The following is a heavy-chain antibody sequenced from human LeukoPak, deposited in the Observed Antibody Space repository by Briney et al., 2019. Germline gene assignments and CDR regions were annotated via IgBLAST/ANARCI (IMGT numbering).Heavy chain of an antibody. CDR3: ARGRYYYGSGSYSY. D-gene: IGHD3-10*01. CDR1: GYTFTGYY. V-gene: IGHV1-8*02. Sequence: ASVKVSCKASGYTFTGYYMHWVRQATGQGLEWMGWMNPNSGNTGYAQKFQGRVTMTRNTSISTAYMELSSLRSEDTAVYYCARGRYYYGSGSYSYWGQGTLVTVSS. CDR2: MNPNSGNT. J-gene: IGHJ4*02.